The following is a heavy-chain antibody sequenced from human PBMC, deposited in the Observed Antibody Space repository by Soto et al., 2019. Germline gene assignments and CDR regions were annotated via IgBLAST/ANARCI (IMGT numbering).Heavy chain of an antibody. CDR3: ARGVPPSPRYCSSTSCYGVVDY. CDR2: ISSSGSTI. CDR1: GFTFSDYY. D-gene: IGHD2-2*01. Sequence: QVQLVESGGGLVKPGGSLRLSCAASGFTFSDYYMSWIRQAPGKGLEWGSYISSSGSTIYYADSVKGRFTSSRDNAKNSLYLQMNSLRAEDTAVYYCARGVPPSPRYCSSTSCYGVVDYWGQGTLVTVSS. J-gene: IGHJ4*02. V-gene: IGHV3-11*01.